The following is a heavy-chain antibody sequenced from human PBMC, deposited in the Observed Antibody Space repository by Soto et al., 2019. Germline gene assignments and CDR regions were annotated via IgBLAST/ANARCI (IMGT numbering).Heavy chain of an antibody. CDR3: ARGFAYCGINMVRGPREG. J-gene: IGHJ6*03. CDR2: INHSGST. V-gene: IGHV4-34*01. D-gene: IGHD3-10*01. CDR1: GGSFSGYY. Sequence: SETLSLTCAVYGGSFSGYYWSWIRQPPGKGLEWIGEINHSGSTNYNPSLKSRVTISVDTSKNQFYLKLSSVTAADTAVYYCARGFAYCGINMVRGPREGWRKGNTV.